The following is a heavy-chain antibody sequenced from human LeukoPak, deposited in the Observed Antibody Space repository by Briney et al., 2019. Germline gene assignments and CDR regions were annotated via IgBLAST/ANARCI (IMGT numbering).Heavy chain of an antibody. CDR2: ISGSGGST. CDR1: GFTFSSYA. V-gene: IGHV3-23*01. J-gene: IGHJ4*02. CDR3: AKAKRVAPFDY. D-gene: IGHD3-3*01. Sequence: GGSLRLSCAASGFTFSSYAMSWVRQAPGKGLEWVSVISGSGGSTNYADSVKGRFTISRDNSKSTLYLQMNSLRAEDTAVYYCAKAKRVAPFDYWGQGTLVTVSS.